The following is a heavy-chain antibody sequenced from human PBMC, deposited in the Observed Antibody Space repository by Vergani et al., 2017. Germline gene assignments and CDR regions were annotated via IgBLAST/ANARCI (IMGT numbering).Heavy chain of an antibody. D-gene: IGHD3-22*01. CDR2: ISYRGST. V-gene: IGHV4-59*01. CDR3: ARGEGSGCYHTDY. CDR1: GGSISSYY. Sequence: QVQLQESGPGLVKPSETLSLTCTVSGGSISSYYWSWIRQPPGKGLEWIGYISYRGSTNYNPSLKSRVTISVDTSKNQFSLKLSSVTAADTAGYYCARGEGSGCYHTDYWGQGTLVTVSS. J-gene: IGHJ4*02.